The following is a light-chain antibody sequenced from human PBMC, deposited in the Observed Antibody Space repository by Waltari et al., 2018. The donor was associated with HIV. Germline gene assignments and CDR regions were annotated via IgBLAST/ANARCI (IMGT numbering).Light chain of an antibody. Sequence: DIVMTQSPESLAVSLGERATINCKSSQTIFYKSNNKNYLAWYQQKPGQSPKLLISWASNREFGVPDRFSGRGSGTDFTLTISSLQAEDVAVYYCQQFYRTPYTFGQGTRLEFK. J-gene: IGKJ2*01. CDR1: QTIFYKSNNKNY. V-gene: IGKV4-1*01. CDR3: QQFYRTPYT. CDR2: WAS.